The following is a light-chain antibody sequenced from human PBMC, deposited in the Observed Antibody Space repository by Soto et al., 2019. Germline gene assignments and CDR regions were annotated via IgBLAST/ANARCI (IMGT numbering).Light chain of an antibody. J-gene: IGKJ3*01. CDR2: DAS. CDR3: QPRRNWPFT. Sequence: EIVLTQSPATLSLSPGERATLSCRASQSVSSYLAWYQQKPGQAPRLLIYDASNRATGIPARFSGSGSGTAFTLTISSLEPEDFAVYYCQPRRNWPFTFGPGTKVDIK. CDR1: QSVSSY. V-gene: IGKV3-11*01.